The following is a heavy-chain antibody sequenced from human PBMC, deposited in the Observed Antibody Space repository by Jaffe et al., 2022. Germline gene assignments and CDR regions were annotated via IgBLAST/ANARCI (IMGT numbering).Heavy chain of an antibody. J-gene: IGHJ4*02. Sequence: QVQLVQSGAEVKKPGASVKVSCKASGYTFTDYYIHWVRQAPGQGLEWMGIINPGPGSTSYVQKFQGRVTMTRDTSTSTVYMELSSLRSEDTAVYYCARGSGWPGVWGQGTLVTVSS. CDR3: ARGSGWPGV. D-gene: IGHD6-19*01. V-gene: IGHV1-46*03. CDR2: INPGPGST. CDR1: GYTFTDYY.